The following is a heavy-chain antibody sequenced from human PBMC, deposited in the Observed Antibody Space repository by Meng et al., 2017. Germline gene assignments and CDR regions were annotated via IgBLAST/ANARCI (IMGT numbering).Heavy chain of an antibody. D-gene: IGHD4-11*01. Sequence: QGQLVQSGAEVKKAGSLVKGSCKASGGTFSSYAISWVRQAPGQGLEWMGGIIPIFGTANYAQKFQGRVTITADESTSTAYMELSSLRSEDTAVYYCARDDYSNYLPFDYWGQGTLVTVSS. CDR1: GGTFSSYA. CDR2: IIPIFGTA. V-gene: IGHV1-69*01. J-gene: IGHJ4*02. CDR3: ARDDYSNYLPFDY.